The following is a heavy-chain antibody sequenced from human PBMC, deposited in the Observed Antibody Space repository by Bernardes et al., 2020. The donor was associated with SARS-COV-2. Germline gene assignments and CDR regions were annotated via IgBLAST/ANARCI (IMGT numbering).Heavy chain of an antibody. Sequence: AAVKVSCKVSGNSLTAASIYWVRQAPGQGLEWMGSFDPQYGYPIYAQKFQGRITMTEDTSTDTAYMELSGLRSEDTAVYYCATDSISGIVIMAWVYWGKGTLVTVSS. J-gene: IGHJ4*02. V-gene: IGHV1-24*01. CDR2: FDPQYGYP. D-gene: IGHD3-3*01. CDR3: ATDSISGIVIMAWVY. CDR1: GNSLTAAS.